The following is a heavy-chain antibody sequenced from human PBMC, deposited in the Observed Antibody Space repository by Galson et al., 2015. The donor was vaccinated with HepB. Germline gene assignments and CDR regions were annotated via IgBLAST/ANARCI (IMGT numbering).Heavy chain of an antibody. CDR1: GYTFTSYY. Sequence: SVKVSCKASGYTFTSYYMHWVRQAPGQGLEWMGIINPSGGSTSYAQKLQGRVTMTRDTSTSTVYMELSSLRSEDTAVYYCARERGDDYGDYDGEGAVDIWGQGTMVTVSS. J-gene: IGHJ3*02. V-gene: IGHV1-46*04. CDR2: INPSGGST. CDR3: ARERGDDYGDYDGEGAVDI. D-gene: IGHD4-17*01.